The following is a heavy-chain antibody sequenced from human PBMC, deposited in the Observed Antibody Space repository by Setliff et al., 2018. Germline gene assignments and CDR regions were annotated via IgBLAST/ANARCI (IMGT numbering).Heavy chain of an antibody. CDR3: ARFGGSCSSSSCYASDL. D-gene: IGHD2-2*01. CDR2: IRPHNGKT. Sequence: ASVKVSCKASGYTFTNYGITWVRQAPGQGLEWTGWIRPHNGKTSYAQKFQGRVTMTTDTSTGTGYMELRSLRSDDTAVYFCARFGGSCSSSSCYASDLWGQGTMVTVSS. V-gene: IGHV1-18*01. CDR1: GYTFTNYG. J-gene: IGHJ3*01.